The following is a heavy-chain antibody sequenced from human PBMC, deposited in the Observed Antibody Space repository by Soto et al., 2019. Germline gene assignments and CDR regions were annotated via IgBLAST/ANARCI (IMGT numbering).Heavy chain of an antibody. CDR2: IYHSGST. CDR3: ARAGDYPLTGAFDV. V-gene: IGHV4-4*02. D-gene: IGHD4-17*01. J-gene: IGHJ3*01. Sequence: SETLSLTCAVSGGSISSNNWLSWVRQPPGKGLEWIGEIYHSGSTNYNPSLKSRVTISVDKSKNEFSLKLGSVTAADTAMYYCARAGDYPLTGAFDVWGQGTMVTVS. CDR1: GGSISSNNW.